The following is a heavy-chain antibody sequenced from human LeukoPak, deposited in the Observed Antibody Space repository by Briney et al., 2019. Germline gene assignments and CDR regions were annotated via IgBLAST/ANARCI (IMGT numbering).Heavy chain of an antibody. J-gene: IGHJ4*02. Sequence: SETLSLTCTVSGGSISSSSYYWGWIRRPPGKGLEWIGSIYYSGSTYYNPSLKSRVTISVDTSKNQFSLKLSSVTAADTAVYYCARVPSWGALDYWGQGTLVTVSS. CDR1: GGSISSSSYY. CDR3: ARVPSWGALDY. V-gene: IGHV4-39*01. CDR2: IYYSGST. D-gene: IGHD3-16*01.